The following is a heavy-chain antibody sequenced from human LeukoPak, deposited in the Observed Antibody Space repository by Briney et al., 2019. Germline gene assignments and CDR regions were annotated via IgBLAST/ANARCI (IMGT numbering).Heavy chain of an antibody. Sequence: GGSLRLSCAASGFTFSSYWMHWVRQALAKGLEWVAFIRYDGSIIYYADSVKGRFTISRDNSKNTLYLQMNSLRAEDTAVYYCAKDVNTGGDYFDHWGQGTLVTVSS. CDR3: AKDVNTGGDYFDH. CDR1: GFTFSSYW. D-gene: IGHD1-14*01. J-gene: IGHJ4*02. V-gene: IGHV3-30*02. CDR2: IRYDGSII.